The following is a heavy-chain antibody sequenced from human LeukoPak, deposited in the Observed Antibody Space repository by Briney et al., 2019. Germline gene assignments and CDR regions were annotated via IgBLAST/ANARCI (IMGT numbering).Heavy chain of an antibody. V-gene: IGHV3-66*02. J-gene: IGHJ5*02. CDR2: IYSGGTT. CDR3: ARDQGCTSSTCRNNWFDP. D-gene: IGHD2-2*01. Sequence: PGGSLRLSCAVSGFTLSSNYMSWVRQAPGKGVEWVSVIYSGGTTYYADSVRGRFTISRDNSMNTLYLQMNSLRAEDTALYYCARDQGCTSSTCRNNWFDPWGQGTQVTVSS. CDR1: GFTLSSNY.